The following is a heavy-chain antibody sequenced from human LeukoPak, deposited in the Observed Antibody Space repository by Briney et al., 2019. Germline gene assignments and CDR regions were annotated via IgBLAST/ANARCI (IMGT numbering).Heavy chain of an antibody. CDR1: GGSFSGYH. J-gene: IGHJ4*02. CDR2: INPSGRT. D-gene: IGHD5-24*01. CDR3: ARHQSEDGNNPRPLGN. V-gene: IGHV4-34*01. Sequence: SETLSLSCAVYGGSFSGYHWTWVRQSPRKGLEWIGEINPSGRTNYNPSLKSRVTISVDTSKNQFSLKLSSVTAADTAVYYCARHQSEDGNNPRPLGNWGQGTLVTVSS.